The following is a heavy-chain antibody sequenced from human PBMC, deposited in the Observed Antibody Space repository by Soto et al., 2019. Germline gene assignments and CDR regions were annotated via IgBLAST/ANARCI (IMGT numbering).Heavy chain of an antibody. D-gene: IGHD6-13*01. J-gene: IGHJ6*03. CDR2: MNPNSGNT. Sequence: QVQLVQSGAEVKKPGASVKVSCKASGYTFTSYDINWVRQATGQGLEWMGWMNPNSGNTGYAQKFKGRVHMTRNTSISTAYMELSSLRSEDTAVYYCARGPGSWYYYYMDVWGKGTPVTVSS. CDR1: GYTFTSYD. V-gene: IGHV1-8*01. CDR3: ARGPGSWYYYYMDV.